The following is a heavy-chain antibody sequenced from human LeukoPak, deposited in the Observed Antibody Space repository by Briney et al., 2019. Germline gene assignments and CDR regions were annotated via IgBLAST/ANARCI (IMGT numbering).Heavy chain of an antibody. Sequence: VGSLRLSCAASGFTFTNIAMSWVRQAPGKGLESVSLISDSGGTTYYADSVKGRFTISRDNSKNTLYLQMNSLRGEDTAVYYCAKGTAAVDYWGQGTQVTVSS. CDR3: AKGTAAVDY. V-gene: IGHV3-23*01. J-gene: IGHJ4*02. CDR1: GFTFTNIA. CDR2: ISDSGGTT. D-gene: IGHD6-13*01.